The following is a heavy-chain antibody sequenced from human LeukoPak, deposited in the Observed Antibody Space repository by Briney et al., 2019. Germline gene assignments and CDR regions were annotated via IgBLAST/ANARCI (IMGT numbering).Heavy chain of an antibody. Sequence: PSETLSLTCTVSGGSISSGSYCWSWIRQPAGKGLEWIGHIYTSGNTNYNPSLKSRVTISVDTSKNQFSLKLSSVTAADTAVYYCARGFIVSARHYNWFDPWGQGTLVTVSS. CDR3: ARGFIVSARHYNWFDP. CDR1: GGSISSGSYC. V-gene: IGHV4-61*09. CDR2: IYTSGNT. D-gene: IGHD6-6*01. J-gene: IGHJ5*02.